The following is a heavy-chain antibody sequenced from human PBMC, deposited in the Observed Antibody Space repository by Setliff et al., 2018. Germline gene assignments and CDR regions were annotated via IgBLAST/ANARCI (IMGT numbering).Heavy chain of an antibody. CDR1: GASISDYY. CDR3: ARERTIIGRLVISGWFDP. CDR2: VSASGST. V-gene: IGHV4-4*07. D-gene: IGHD3-3*01. J-gene: IGHJ5*02. Sequence: PSETLSLTCTVSGASISDYYWTWIRQPAGKELEWIGRVSASGSTTYNPSLKRRVTMPVDTSRNQISLNLTSVTAADTAMYYCARERTIIGRLVISGWFDPWGQGTVVTVSS.